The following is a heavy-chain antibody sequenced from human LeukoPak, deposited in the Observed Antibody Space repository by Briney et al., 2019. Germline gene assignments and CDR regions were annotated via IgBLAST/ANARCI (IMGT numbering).Heavy chain of an antibody. D-gene: IGHD3-22*01. V-gene: IGHV3-30*18. CDR3: AKDWGYDSSGYYPLDY. CDR1: GFTFSSYG. CDR2: ISYDGSNK. Sequence: GGSLRLSCAASGFTFSSYGMHWVRQAPGKGLEWVAVISYDGSNKYYADSVKGRFTISRDNSKNTLYLQMNSLRAEDTAVYYCAKDWGYDSSGYYPLDYWGQGTLVTVSS. J-gene: IGHJ4*02.